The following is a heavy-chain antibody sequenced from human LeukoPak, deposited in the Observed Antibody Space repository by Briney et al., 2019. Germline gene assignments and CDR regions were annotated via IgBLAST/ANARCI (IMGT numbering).Heavy chain of an antibody. Sequence: SETLSLSCTVSGGSVSSGSYYWTWIRQPPGRGLEWIGYINYSGSTNYNPSLKSRVTISVDTSKNHFSLKLNSVTAADTAVYYCARRSSDWFDPWGQGTLVTVSS. CDR2: INYSGST. D-gene: IGHD1-26*01. CDR3: ARRSSDWFDP. J-gene: IGHJ5*02. V-gene: IGHV4-61*03. CDR1: GGSVSSGSYY.